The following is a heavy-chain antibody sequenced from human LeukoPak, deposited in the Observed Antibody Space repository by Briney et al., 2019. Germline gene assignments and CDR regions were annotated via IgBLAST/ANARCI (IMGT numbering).Heavy chain of an antibody. J-gene: IGHJ5*02. CDR3: AREAQEMATIASWFDP. CDR1: GYTFTSYY. CDR2: INPSGGST. D-gene: IGHD5-24*01. V-gene: IGHV1-46*01. Sequence: GASVKVSCKASGYTFTSYYMHWVRQAPGQGLEWMGIINPSGGSTSYAQKFQGRVTMTRDMSTSTVYMELSSLRSEDTAVYYCAREAQEMATIASWFDPWGQGTLVTVSS.